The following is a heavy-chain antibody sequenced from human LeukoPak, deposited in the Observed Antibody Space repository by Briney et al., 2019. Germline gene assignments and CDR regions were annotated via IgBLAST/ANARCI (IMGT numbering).Heavy chain of an antibody. CDR2: IYITGST. CDR3: ARAFGRDGYNWAFDI. V-gene: IGHV4-4*07. D-gene: IGHD5-24*01. J-gene: IGHJ3*02. CDR1: GGSISSYY. Sequence: SETLSLTCTVSGGSISSYYWSWIRQSAGEGLEWIGRIYITGSTNYNPSLKSRVTMSLDTSKNQFSLKLSSVTASDTAVYYCARAFGRDGYNWAFDIWGQGTMVTVSS.